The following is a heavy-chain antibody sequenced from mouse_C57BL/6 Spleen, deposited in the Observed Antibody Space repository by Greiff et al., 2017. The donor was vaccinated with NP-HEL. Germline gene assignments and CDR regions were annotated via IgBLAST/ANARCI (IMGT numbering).Heavy chain of an antibody. CDR2: ISDGGSYT. CDR3: AREYYGGYFDV. Sequence: EVKLVESGGGLVKPGGSLKLSCAASGFTFSSYAMSWVRQTPEKRLEWVATISDGGSYTYYPDNVKGRFTISRDNAKNNLYLQMSHLKSEDTAMYYCAREYYGGYFDVWGTGTTVTVSS. D-gene: IGHD1-1*01. J-gene: IGHJ1*03. CDR1: GFTFSSYA. V-gene: IGHV5-4*01.